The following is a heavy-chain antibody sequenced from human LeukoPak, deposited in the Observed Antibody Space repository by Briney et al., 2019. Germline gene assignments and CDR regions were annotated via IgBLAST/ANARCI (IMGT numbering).Heavy chain of an antibody. V-gene: IGHV3-23*01. CDR1: GFTFSSYA. J-gene: IGHJ4*02. CDR3: AKHYSSGWYFDY. Sequence: GGSLRLYCAASGFTFSSYAMSWVRQAPGKGLEWVSAISGSGGSTYYTDSVKGRFTISRVNSKNTLYRQMNRLRAEDTGVYYCAKHYSSGWYFDYWGQGTLVTVSS. D-gene: IGHD6-19*01. CDR2: ISGSGGST.